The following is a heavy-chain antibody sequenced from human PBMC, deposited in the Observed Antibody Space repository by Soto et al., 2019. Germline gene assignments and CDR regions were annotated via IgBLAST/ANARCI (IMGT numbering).Heavy chain of an antibody. Sequence: PSETLSLTCTVSGGSITSSYYYWGWIRQPPGKGLEWIASIYYSGSTYYNPSLKSRVTISIDTSNNQFSLKLTSVTAADTAVYYCASLFSGSLDYWGQGTLVTVSS. CDR2: IYYSGST. D-gene: IGHD6-19*01. CDR1: GGSITSSYYY. J-gene: IGHJ4*02. V-gene: IGHV4-39*01. CDR3: ASLFSGSLDY.